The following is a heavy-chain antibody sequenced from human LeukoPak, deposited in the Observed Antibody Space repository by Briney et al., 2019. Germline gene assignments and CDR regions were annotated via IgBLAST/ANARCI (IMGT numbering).Heavy chain of an antibody. V-gene: IGHV1-8*03. J-gene: IGHJ4*02. D-gene: IGHD1-14*01. CDR3: AKHDRTTFDY. CDR2: INPNSGET. CDR1: GYTFTNYD. Sequence: ASVKVSCKASGYTFTNYDINWVRQATGQEPEWMGYINPNSGETGYSQKFQGRVTITRDTSISRAYMELRSLRSEDTAVYYCAKHDRTTFDYWGQGTLVTVSS.